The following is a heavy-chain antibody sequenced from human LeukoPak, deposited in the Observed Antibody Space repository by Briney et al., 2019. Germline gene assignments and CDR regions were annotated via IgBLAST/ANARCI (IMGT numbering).Heavy chain of an antibody. CDR2: INPNSGGP. V-gene: IGHV1-2*02. D-gene: IGHD3-22*01. Sequence: GASVKVSCKASAYTFTDYYIHWVRQAPGQGLEWMGWINPNSGGPIYAQKFQGRVTMTRDTSISTAYMELSRLRSDDTAVYYCARALTAGYDSSGYPLLYWGQGTLVTVSS. J-gene: IGHJ4*02. CDR1: AYTFTDYY. CDR3: ARALTAGYDSSGYPLLY.